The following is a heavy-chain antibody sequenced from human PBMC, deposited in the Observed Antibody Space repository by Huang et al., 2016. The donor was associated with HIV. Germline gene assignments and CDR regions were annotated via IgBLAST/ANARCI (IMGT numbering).Heavy chain of an antibody. CDR2: MKQDGSEK. CDR1: GFTFRSYG. Sequence: EVQLVESGGGLVQPGGSLRLSCAASGFTFRSYGMSWVRQASGKGLEVVANMKQDGSEKYYLDSVKGRFTISRDNVKNALYLQMYSLRVEDTAIYYCARGGAPYYEFWSGGHHYGMDVWGQGTTVTVSS. V-gene: IGHV3-7*04. J-gene: IGHJ6*02. D-gene: IGHD3-3*01. CDR3: ARGGAPYYEFWSGGHHYGMDV.